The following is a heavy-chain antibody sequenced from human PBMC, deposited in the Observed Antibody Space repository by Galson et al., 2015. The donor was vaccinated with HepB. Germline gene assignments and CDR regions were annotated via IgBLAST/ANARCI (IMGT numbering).Heavy chain of an antibody. D-gene: IGHD4-17*01. Sequence: SLRLSCAASGFTFSSYAMHWVRQAPGKGLEYVSAISSNGGSTYYANSVKGRFTISRDNSKNTLYLQMGSLRAEDMAVYYCAREAGSFGDYGEASFDIWGRGTMVTVSS. V-gene: IGHV3-64*01. CDR2: ISSNGGST. J-gene: IGHJ3*02. CDR3: AREAGSFGDYGEASFDI. CDR1: GFTFSSYA.